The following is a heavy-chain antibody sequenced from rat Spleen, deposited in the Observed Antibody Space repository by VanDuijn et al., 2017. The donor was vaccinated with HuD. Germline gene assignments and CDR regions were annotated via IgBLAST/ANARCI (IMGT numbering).Heavy chain of an antibody. V-gene: IGHV5-20*01. J-gene: IGHJ2*01. Sequence: EVQLAESGGGLVQPGRSLKLSCAASGFTFSDYYMAWVRQAPTKGLEWVASISYDGGSTYYRDSVQGRFTISRDNAKSSLYLQMDSLRSEDTATYYCVRHGYTRYYFDYWGQGVMVTVSS. CDR3: VRHGYTRYYFDY. D-gene: IGHD1-9*01. CDR2: ISYDGGST. CDR1: GFTFSDYY.